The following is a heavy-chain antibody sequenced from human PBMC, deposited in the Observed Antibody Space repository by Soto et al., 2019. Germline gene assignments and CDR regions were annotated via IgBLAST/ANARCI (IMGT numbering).Heavy chain of an antibody. CDR2: IYYSGST. CDR1: GGSISSYY. CDR3: ARIYYYDSPRGYYGMDV. Sequence: TLSLTCTVSGGSISSYYXSWIRQPPGKGLEWIGYIYYSGSTNYNPSLKSRVTISVDTSKNQFSLKLSSVTAADTAVYYCARIYYYDSPRGYYGMDVGGQGTTVPVSS. J-gene: IGHJ6*02. V-gene: IGHV4-59*01. D-gene: IGHD3-22*01.